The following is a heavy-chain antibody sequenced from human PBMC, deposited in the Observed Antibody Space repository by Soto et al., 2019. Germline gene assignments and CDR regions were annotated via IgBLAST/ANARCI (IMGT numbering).Heavy chain of an antibody. J-gene: IGHJ4*02. CDR3: AHRLGGYTWNDGYLDY. D-gene: IGHD1-20*01. CDR2: IYWDDDK. CDR1: GFALTTLPVG. V-gene: IGHV2-5*02. Sequence: SGPTLGDPTQTLTLTCSFSGFALTTLPVGVGWIRQPPGKALEWLAVIYWDDDKRYSPSLSSRLTITKDTSKNQVVLTVTNMDPEDTATYYCAHRLGGYTWNDGYLDYWGQGTLVT.